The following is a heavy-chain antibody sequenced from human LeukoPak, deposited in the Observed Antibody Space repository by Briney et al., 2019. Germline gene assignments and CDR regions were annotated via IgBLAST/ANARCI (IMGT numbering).Heavy chain of an antibody. V-gene: IGHV3-21*01. D-gene: IGHD3-10*01. Sequence: GGSLRLSCAASGFTFSSYSMNWVRQAPGKGLEWVSSISSSSSYIYYADSVKGRFTISRDNANNSLYLQMNSLRAEDTAVYYCARDPSPSVVVRGASGWFDPWGQGTLVTVSS. CDR2: ISSSSSYI. J-gene: IGHJ5*02. CDR1: GFTFSSYS. CDR3: ARDPSPSVVVRGASGWFDP.